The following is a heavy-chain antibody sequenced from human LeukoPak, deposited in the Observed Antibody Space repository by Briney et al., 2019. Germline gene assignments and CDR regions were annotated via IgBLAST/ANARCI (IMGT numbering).Heavy chain of an antibody. V-gene: IGHV1-2*02. CDR3: ARDSRFGEYHFDY. D-gene: IGHD3-10*01. CDR1: GYTFTGYY. CDR2: INPNSGGT. Sequence: GASVKVSCEASGYTFTGYYMYWVRQAPGQGLEWMGWINPNSGGTNYAQKFQGRVTMTRDTSISTAYMELSRLRSDDTAVYYCARDSRFGEYHFDYWGQGTLVTVSS. J-gene: IGHJ4*02.